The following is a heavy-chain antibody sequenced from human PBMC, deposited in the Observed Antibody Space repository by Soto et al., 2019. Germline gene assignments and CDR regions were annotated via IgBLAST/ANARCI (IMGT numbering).Heavy chain of an antibody. CDR3: ARDLHSSSWYRPYFDY. CDR1: GFTFSSYS. D-gene: IGHD6-13*01. CDR2: ISSSSSYI. J-gene: IGHJ4*02. Sequence: PGGSLRLSCAASGFTFSSYSMNWVRQAPGKGLEWVSSISSSSSYIYYADSVKGRFTISRDNAKNSLFLQMNSLRAEDTAVYYCARDLHSSSWYRPYFDYWGQGTLVTVSS. V-gene: IGHV3-21*01.